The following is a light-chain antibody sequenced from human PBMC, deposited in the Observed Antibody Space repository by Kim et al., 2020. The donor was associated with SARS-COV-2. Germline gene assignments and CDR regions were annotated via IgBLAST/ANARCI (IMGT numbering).Light chain of an antibody. V-gene: IGKV3-15*01. J-gene: IGKJ1*01. CDR2: DAS. CDR1: QSVSSD. Sequence: VYPGERATLSCRASQSVSSDLAWYQQKPGQAPRLLIHDASTRATGIPARFSGSGSGTVFTLTISSLQSEDFAVFYCQQYNKWPRTFGQGTKVDIK. CDR3: QQYNKWPRT.